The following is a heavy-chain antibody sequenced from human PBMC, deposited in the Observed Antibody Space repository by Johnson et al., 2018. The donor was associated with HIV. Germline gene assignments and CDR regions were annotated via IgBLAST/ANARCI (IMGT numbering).Heavy chain of an antibody. CDR2: ISGSGGST. Sequence: VQLVESGGGLVQPGGSLRLSCAASGFAFSSYAMTWVRQAPGKGLEWVSSISGSGGSTYYADSVKGQFTISRDNSKNTRYPQMSSLRAEDTAIYYCAKGRYSSSWYLAGAFDIWGQGTMVTVSA. J-gene: IGHJ3*02. CDR1: GFAFSSYA. CDR3: AKGRYSSSWYLAGAFDI. V-gene: IGHV3-23*04. D-gene: IGHD6-13*01.